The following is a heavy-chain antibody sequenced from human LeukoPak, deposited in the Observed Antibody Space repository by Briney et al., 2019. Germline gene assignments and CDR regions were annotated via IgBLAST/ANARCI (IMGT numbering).Heavy chain of an antibody. V-gene: IGHV1-8*01. CDR3: ARAITIFDYYYMDV. CDR1: GDSFTTYD. Sequence: ASVEVSCNISGDSFTTYDINWVRQATGQGLEWMGWMNPKSGNTVYAQKFQGRLTLTRDISISTAYMELSSLRSEDTAVYSCARAITIFDYYYMDVWGKGTTVTVSS. CDR2: MNPKSGNT. D-gene: IGHD3-3*01. J-gene: IGHJ6*03.